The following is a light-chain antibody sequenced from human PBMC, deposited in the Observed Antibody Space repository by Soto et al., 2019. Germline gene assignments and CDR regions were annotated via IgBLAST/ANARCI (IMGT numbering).Light chain of an antibody. CDR1: QSISSY. J-gene: IGKJ5*01. CDR3: QQGYSTIT. CDR2: AAS. Sequence: DIQMTQSPSSRSASVGDRVTITFRASQSISSYLNWYQQRPGEAPKVLIYAASTLQDGIPSRFSGSGSGTDFTLTIRGLQPEDFATYYCQQGYSTITFGQGTRLEIK. V-gene: IGKV1-39*01.